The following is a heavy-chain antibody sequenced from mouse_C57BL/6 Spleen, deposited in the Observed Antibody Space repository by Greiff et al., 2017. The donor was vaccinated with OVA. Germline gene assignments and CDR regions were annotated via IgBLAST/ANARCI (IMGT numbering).Heavy chain of an antibody. V-gene: IGHV1-82*01. Sequence: QVQLQQSGPELVKPGASVKISCKASGYAFSSSWMNWVKQRPGKGLEWIGRIYPGDGDTNYNGKFKGKATLTADKSSSTSYMQLSSLTSEDSAVYFCVRGDGAYWGQGTLVTVSA. D-gene: IGHD3-3*01. CDR3: VRGDGAY. CDR1: GYAFSSSW. CDR2: IYPGDGDT. J-gene: IGHJ3*01.